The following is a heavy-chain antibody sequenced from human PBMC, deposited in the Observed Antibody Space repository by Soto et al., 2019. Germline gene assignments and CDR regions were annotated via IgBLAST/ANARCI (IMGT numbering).Heavy chain of an antibody. J-gene: IGHJ4*02. CDR1: GFTFSSYG. D-gene: IGHD5-12*01. CDR2: ISYDGSNK. V-gene: IGHV3-30*18. CDR3: AKDGPPQWLHPERLDY. Sequence: QVQLVESGGGVVQPGRSLRLSCAASGFTFSSYGMHWVRQAPGKGLEWVAVISYDGSNKYYADSVKGRFTISRDNSKNTLYLQMNSLRAEDTAVYYCAKDGPPQWLHPERLDYWGQGTLVTVSS.